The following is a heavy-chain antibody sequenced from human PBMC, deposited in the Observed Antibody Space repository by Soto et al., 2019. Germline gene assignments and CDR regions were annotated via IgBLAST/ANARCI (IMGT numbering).Heavy chain of an antibody. J-gene: IGHJ4*02. Sequence: HLQLQESGPGLVKPSETLSLTCTVSDDSITSGAYYWGLIRQPPGKGLKWIGTIQYRGSTYYNPSPKSRVTMSLDTSKNQYSLRLSSVTAADTAVYFCAGMFWVGDLLCDYGGPGTLVTVSS. CDR2: IQYRGST. CDR3: AGMFWVGDLLCDY. CDR1: DDSITSGAYY. V-gene: IGHV4-39*01. D-gene: IGHD3-10*01.